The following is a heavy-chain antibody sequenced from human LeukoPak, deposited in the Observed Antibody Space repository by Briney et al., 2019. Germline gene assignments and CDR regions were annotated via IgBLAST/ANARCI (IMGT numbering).Heavy chain of an antibody. CDR3: ARHSGSSGWYRDFDY. J-gene: IGHJ4*02. V-gene: IGHV4-38-2*02. CDR1: GYSISSGYY. Sequence: SETLSLTCTVSGYSISSGYYWGWIRQPPGKGLEWIGSIYHSGSTYYNPSLKSRVTISVDTSKNQFSLKLSSVTAADTAVYYCARHSGSSGWYRDFDYWGQGTLVTVSS. D-gene: IGHD6-19*01. CDR2: IYHSGST.